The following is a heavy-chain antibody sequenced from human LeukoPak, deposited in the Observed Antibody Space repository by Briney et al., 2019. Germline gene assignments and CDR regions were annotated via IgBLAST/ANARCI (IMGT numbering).Heavy chain of an antibody. CDR3: ARDYYGSGSYYGAFDI. Sequence: GGSLRLSCAASGFTFSSYAMHWVRQAPGKGLGWVAVISYDGSNKYYADSVKGRFTISRDNSKNTLYLQMNSLRAEDTAVYYCARDYYGSGSYYGAFDIWGQGTMVTVSS. CDR2: ISYDGSNK. D-gene: IGHD3-10*01. J-gene: IGHJ3*02. V-gene: IGHV3-30*04. CDR1: GFTFSSYA.